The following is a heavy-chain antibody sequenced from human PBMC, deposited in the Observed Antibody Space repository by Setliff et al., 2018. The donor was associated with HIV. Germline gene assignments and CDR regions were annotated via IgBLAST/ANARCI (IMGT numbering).Heavy chain of an antibody. CDR2: ISTCNGNT. D-gene: IGHD2-21*01. V-gene: IGHV1-18*01. CDR3: ARGEPSPLFGWLNP. CDR1: GYTFTSYG. J-gene: IGHJ5*02. Sequence: ASVKVSCKASGYTFTSYGISWVRQAPGQGLEWMGWISTCNGNTNYAQKLQGRVTMTTDTSTSTAYMELRSLRSDDTAVYYCARGEPSPLFGWLNPWGQGTLVTVSS.